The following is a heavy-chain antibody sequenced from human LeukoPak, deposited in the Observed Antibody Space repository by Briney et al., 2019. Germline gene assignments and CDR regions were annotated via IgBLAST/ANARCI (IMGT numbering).Heavy chain of an antibody. J-gene: IGHJ4*02. CDR3: ARGGWNKFDY. Sequence: SETLSLTCTVSDGSINNSGYYWGWIRQPPGKGLEWIGSIYYTGNTYYNPSLKSRVTISVDTSKNQFSLKLSSVTAADTAVYYCARGGWNKFDYWGQGTLVTVSS. CDR1: DGSINNSGYY. CDR2: IYYTGNT. D-gene: IGHD3-22*01. V-gene: IGHV4-39*07.